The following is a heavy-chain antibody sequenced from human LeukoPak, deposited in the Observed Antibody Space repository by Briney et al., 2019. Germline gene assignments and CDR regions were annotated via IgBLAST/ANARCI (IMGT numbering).Heavy chain of an antibody. V-gene: IGHV1-18*01. Sequence: GASVKVSCKASGGTFSSYTISWVRQAPGQGLEWMGWISAYNGNTNYAQKLQGRVTMTTDTSTSTAYMELRSLRSDDTAVYYCARAFVVVVAATGGPLDYWGQGTLVTVSS. D-gene: IGHD2-15*01. J-gene: IGHJ4*02. CDR2: ISAYNGNT. CDR3: ARAFVVVVAATGGPLDY. CDR1: GGTFSSYT.